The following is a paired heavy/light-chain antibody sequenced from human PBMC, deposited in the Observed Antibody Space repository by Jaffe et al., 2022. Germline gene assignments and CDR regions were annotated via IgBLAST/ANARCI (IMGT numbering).Heavy chain of an antibody. Sequence: QVHLVESGGGLVKPGGSLRLSCEASGFTFSDYYMSWIRQVPGKGLELVSYIAGSGTPTHYADSVKGRFTISRDNAKNSLFLQMTSLRAEDTAMYYCVRGGYIGYVIYWGQGSLVTVSS. J-gene: IGHJ4*02. V-gene: IGHV3-11*01. CDR2: IAGSGTPT. CDR1: GFTFSDYY. CDR3: VRGGYIGYVIY. D-gene: IGHD5-12*01.
Light chain of an antibody. J-gene: IGKJ4*01. CDR1: QSINSNS. V-gene: IGKV3-20*01. CDR3: QQYGGSPRT. CDR2: DAS. Sequence: IVLTQSPGTLSLSPGERATLSCRASQSINSNSLAWYQQKPGQAPRLLIYDASTRATGIPDTFSGGGSGTDFTLTISRLEPEDFAVYYCQQYGGSPRTFGGGTKVEIK.